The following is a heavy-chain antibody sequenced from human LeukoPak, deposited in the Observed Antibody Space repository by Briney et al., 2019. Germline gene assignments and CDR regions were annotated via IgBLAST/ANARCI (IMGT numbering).Heavy chain of an antibody. J-gene: IGHJ4*02. CDR1: GYSFTTYW. CDR3: ASGISITATLFDY. V-gene: IGHV5-51*01. Sequence: GESLKISCKGSGYSFTTYWIGWVRQVPGKGVEGMAIIYPVDSDTNSSPSFQGQVTISADKTISTAYLQWTSLKASDTAIHYCASGISITATLFDYWGQGTLVTVSS. CDR2: IYPVDSDT. D-gene: IGHD2-15*01.